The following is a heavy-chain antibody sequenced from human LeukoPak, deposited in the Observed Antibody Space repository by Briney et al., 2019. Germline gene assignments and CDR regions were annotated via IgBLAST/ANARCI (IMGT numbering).Heavy chain of an antibody. CDR3: AREGGITLVRGVIEYYYYYMDV. D-gene: IGHD3-10*01. J-gene: IGHJ6*03. V-gene: IGHV3-48*03. CDR2: ISSGGSTI. CDR1: GFTFSSYE. Sequence: GRSLRLSCAASGFTFSSYEMNRVRQAPGKGLEWVSYISSGGSTIYYADSVKGRFTISRDNAKNSLYLQMNSLRAEDTAVYYCAREGGITLVRGVIEYYYYYMDVWGKGTTVTISS.